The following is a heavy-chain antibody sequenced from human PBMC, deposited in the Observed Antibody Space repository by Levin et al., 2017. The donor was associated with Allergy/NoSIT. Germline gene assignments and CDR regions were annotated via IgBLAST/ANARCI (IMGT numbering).Heavy chain of an antibody. Sequence: SSETLSPTCAVSGGSISSGGYSWSWIRQPPGKGLEWIGNIYLSGSTNDNPSPKSRVTMSVDRSKNQFSLKLSYVTAADTAVYYCARVAGYSYGYYFDYWGPGTLVTVSS. CDR1: GGSISSGGYS. D-gene: IGHD5-18*01. CDR3: ARVAGYSYGYYFDY. V-gene: IGHV4-30-2*01. CDR2: IYLSGST. J-gene: IGHJ4*02.